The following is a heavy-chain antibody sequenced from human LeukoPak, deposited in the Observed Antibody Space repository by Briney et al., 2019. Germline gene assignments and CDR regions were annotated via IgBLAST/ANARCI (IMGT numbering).Heavy chain of an antibody. CDR1: GSSFTNYW. CDR2: IYPGDSDT. CDR3: ARHYTPHDAFDI. V-gene: IGHV5-51*01. Sequence: GESPKIFCRGSGSSFTNYWIGLVRQMPGKGLEWRGIIYPGDSDTRYRPSFQGQVTISADKSITAAYLQWNNLKASDTAMYYCARHYTPHDAFDIWGPGTMVTVSS. J-gene: IGHJ3*02.